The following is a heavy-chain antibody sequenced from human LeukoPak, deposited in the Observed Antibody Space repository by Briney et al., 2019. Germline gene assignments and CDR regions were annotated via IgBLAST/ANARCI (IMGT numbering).Heavy chain of an antibody. CDR3: AKEGGNFYRGRFDY. CDR1: GYTFNSYY. V-gene: IGHV1-46*02. D-gene: IGHD1-26*01. Sequence: ASVKVSCKASGYTFNSYYMHWVRQAPGQGLEWMGIINPSGGSTSYAQKFQGRVTMTRDTSTSTIYMELSSLRSEDTAVYYCAKEGGNFYRGRFDYWGQGSLVTVSS. J-gene: IGHJ4*02. CDR2: INPSGGST.